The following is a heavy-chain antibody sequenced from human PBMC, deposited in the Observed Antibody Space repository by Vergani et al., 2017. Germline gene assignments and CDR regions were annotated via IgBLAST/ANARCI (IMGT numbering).Heavy chain of an antibody. Sequence: QVTLRVSGPALVKPPQTLTLTCTFSGFSLITSCIFVSWILQPPGKALAWLALIDCDDDKYYTTSLKTRLTISKDTSKNQVGLTMTNMDPVDTATYYCARIYGDDRTSDFDIWGQGTMVTVSS. CDR1: GFSLITSCIF. D-gene: IGHD4-17*01. V-gene: IGHV2-70*01. J-gene: IGHJ3*02. CDR2: IDCDDDK. CDR3: ARIYGDDRTSDFDI.